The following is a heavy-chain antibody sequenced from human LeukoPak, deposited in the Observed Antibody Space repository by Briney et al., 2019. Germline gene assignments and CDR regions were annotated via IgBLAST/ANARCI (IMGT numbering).Heavy chain of an antibody. Sequence: GGSLRLSCTASGFTFAFRSYWRHWVRQAPGKGLVWFTRIDNDGSDKIYADSVKGRSNISRDNAKNTLYLQMNSLRAEDTAVYYCSRGGYHHGFDIWGQGTMVPVSS. J-gene: IGHJ3*02. CDR3: SRGGYHHGFDI. V-gene: IGHV3-74*01. CDR1: GFTFAFRSYW. CDR2: IDNDGSDK. D-gene: IGHD3-16*02.